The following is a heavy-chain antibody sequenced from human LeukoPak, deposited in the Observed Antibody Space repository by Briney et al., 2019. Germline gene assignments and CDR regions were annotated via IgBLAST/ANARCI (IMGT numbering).Heavy chain of an antibody. CDR2: IYTSGST. CDR1: SGSLGSYY. D-gene: IGHD6-6*01. J-gene: IGHJ4*02. V-gene: IGHV4-4*07. CDR3: AREYSGSSGKALDY. Sequence: SETLSLTCTVSSGSLGSYYWNWLRQPAGKGLEWIGHIYTSGSTNYNPSLKSRVTMSVDTSQNHFSLKLNSVTAADTAFYYCAREYSGSSGKALDYWGQGTLVTVSS.